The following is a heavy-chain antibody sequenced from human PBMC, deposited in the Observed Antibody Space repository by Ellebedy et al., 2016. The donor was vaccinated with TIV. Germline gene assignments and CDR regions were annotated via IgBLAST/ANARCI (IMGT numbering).Heavy chain of an antibody. CDR1: GYTFTGYY. Sequence: ASVKVSCXASGYTFTGYYMHWVRQAPGQGLEWMGWINPNSGGTNYAQKFQGRVTMTRDTSISTAYMELSRLRSDDTAVYYCARVGLRSSGWYSDDYWGQGTLVTVSS. J-gene: IGHJ4*02. V-gene: IGHV1-2*02. CDR3: ARVGLRSSGWYSDDY. CDR2: INPNSGGT. D-gene: IGHD6-19*01.